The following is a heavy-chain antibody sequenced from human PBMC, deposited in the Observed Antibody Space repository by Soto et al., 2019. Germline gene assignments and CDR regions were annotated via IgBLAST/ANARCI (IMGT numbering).Heavy chain of an antibody. D-gene: IGHD3-22*01. CDR3: AGTYYYDSSGYYYDPQGYFDY. CDR2: IYYSGST. V-gene: IGHV4-39*01. Sequence: SETLSLTCTVSGGSISSSSYYWGWIRQPPGKGLEWIGSIYYSGSTYYNPSLKSRVTISVDTSKNQFSLKLSSVTAADTAVYYCAGTYYYDSSGYYYDPQGYFDYWGQGTLVTVSS. J-gene: IGHJ4*02. CDR1: GGSISSSSYY.